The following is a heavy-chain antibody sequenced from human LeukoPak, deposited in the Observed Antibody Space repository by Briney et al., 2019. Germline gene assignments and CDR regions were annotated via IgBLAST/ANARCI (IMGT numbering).Heavy chain of an antibody. V-gene: IGHV3-30-3*01. CDR1: GFTFSSYA. CDR3: AKATYSSGWQGFEYFQH. CDR2: ISYDGSNK. Sequence: GGSLRLSCAASGFTFSSYAMHWVRQAPGKGLEWVAVISYDGSNKYYADSVKGRFTISRDNSKNTLYLQMNSLRAEDTAVYYCAKATYSSGWQGFEYFQHWGQGTLVTVSS. J-gene: IGHJ1*01. D-gene: IGHD6-19*01.